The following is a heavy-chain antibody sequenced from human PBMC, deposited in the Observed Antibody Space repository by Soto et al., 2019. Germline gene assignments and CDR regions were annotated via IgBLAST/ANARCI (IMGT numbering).Heavy chain of an antibody. Sequence: QVQLVESGGGVVQPGRSLRLSCAASGFTFSSYAMHWVRQAPGKGLEWVAVISYDGSNKYYADSVKGRFTISRDNSQNTLDLEMNSLRAEDTAGYYCANLGDYDFWSGYADYWGQGTLVTVSS. CDR2: ISYDGSNK. V-gene: IGHV3-30-3*01. CDR1: GFTFSSYA. CDR3: ANLGDYDFWSGYADY. D-gene: IGHD3-3*01. J-gene: IGHJ4*02.